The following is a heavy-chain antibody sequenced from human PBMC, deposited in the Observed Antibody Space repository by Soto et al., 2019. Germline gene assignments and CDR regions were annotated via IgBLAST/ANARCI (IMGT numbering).Heavy chain of an antibody. V-gene: IGHV1-69*10. Sequence: VASVKVSCKASGVTYNTFAVSWVRQAPGQGLEWMGGIIPVLGPAFYAQKFQGRVTITADKSTSTAYLELTSLRSEDTAVYYCVRAAKRYFDYWGQGTPVTVSS. CDR1: GVTYNTFA. CDR3: VRAAKRYFDY. CDR2: IIPVLGPA. D-gene: IGHD6-25*01. J-gene: IGHJ4*02.